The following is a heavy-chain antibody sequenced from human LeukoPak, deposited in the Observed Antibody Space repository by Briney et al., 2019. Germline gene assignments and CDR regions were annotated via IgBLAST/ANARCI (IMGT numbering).Heavy chain of an antibody. Sequence: ASVKVSCKASGGTFSSYAISWVRQAPGQGLEWMGGIIPIIGTANYAQKLQGRVTITADESTSTAYMELSSLRSEDTAVYYCASGRGWRDAFDIWGQGTMVTVSS. CDR2: IIPIIGTA. CDR3: ASGRGWRDAFDI. V-gene: IGHV1-69*13. D-gene: IGHD6-19*01. J-gene: IGHJ3*02. CDR1: GGTFSSYA.